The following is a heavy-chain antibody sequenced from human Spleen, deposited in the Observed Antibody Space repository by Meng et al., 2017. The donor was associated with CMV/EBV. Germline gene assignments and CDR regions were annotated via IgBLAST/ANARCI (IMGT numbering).Heavy chain of an antibody. Sequence: GGSLRLSCAASGFTFSSYEMNWVRQAPGKGLEWVGRIRSKTDGGTTDYAAPVKDRITISRDDSRKTVYLVMNSLKNEDTAVYYCTTLSGYYPREDYWGQGTLVTVSS. V-gene: IGHV3-15*01. D-gene: IGHD3-22*01. CDR3: TTLSGYYPREDY. CDR2: IRSKTDGGTT. CDR1: GFTFSSYE. J-gene: IGHJ4*02.